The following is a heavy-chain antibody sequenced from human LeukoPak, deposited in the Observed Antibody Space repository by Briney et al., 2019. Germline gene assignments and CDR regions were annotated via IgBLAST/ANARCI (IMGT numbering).Heavy chain of an antibody. Sequence: SETLSLTCTVSGGSISSSSYYWGWIRQPPGKGLEWIGSIYYSGSTYYNPSLKSRVTISVDTSKNQFSLKPSSVTAADTAVYYCARGHSSGWESLPGYFDYWGQGTLVTVSS. D-gene: IGHD6-19*01. V-gene: IGHV4-39*07. CDR2: IYYSGST. J-gene: IGHJ4*02. CDR3: ARGHSSGWESLPGYFDY. CDR1: GGSISSSSYY.